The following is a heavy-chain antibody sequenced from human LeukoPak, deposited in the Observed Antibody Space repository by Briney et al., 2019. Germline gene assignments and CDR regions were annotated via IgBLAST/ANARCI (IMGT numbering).Heavy chain of an antibody. V-gene: IGHV3-33*01. J-gene: IGHJ4*02. CDR3: ARVVYCGGDNCKFHFDF. CDR2: IWYDGSNK. D-gene: IGHD2-21*01. Sequence: GGSLRLSCAASGFSFSGHGMHWVRQSAGKGLEWVAVIWYDGSNKYYADSVKGRFTISRGNSKNTLSLQMDRLRAEDTAVYYCARVVYCGGDNCKFHFDFWGQGTLVTVSS. CDR1: GFSFSGHG.